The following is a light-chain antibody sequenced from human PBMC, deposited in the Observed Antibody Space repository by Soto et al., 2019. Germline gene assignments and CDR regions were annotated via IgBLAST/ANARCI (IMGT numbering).Light chain of an antibody. J-gene: IGKJ4*01. Sequence: EIVMTQSPATLSVSPGERATLSCRASQSVSSNLAWYQQKPGQAPRLLIYGASTRATGIPARFSGSGSGTEFTLTISSLQSEDFAVFFCQQYHDWPLTFGGGTKVDIK. V-gene: IGKV3-15*01. CDR1: QSVSSN. CDR2: GAS. CDR3: QQYHDWPLT.